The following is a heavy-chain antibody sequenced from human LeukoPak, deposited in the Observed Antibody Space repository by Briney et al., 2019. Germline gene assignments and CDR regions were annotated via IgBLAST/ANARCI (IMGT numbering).Heavy chain of an antibody. CDR3: ARGRRDGYNRGGDFDY. CDR1: GGSFSGYY. CDR2: INHSGST. D-gene: IGHD5-24*01. J-gene: IGHJ4*02. V-gene: IGHV4-34*01. Sequence: PSETLSLTCAVYGGSFSGYYWSWIRQPPGKGLEWIGEINHSGSTNYNPSLKSRVTISVDTSKNQFSLKLSSVTAVDTAVYYCARGRRDGYNRGGDFDYWGQGTLVTVSS.